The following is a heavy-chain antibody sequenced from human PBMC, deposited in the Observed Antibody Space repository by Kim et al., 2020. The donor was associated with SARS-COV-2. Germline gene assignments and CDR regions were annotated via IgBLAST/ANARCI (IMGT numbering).Heavy chain of an antibody. Sequence: GGSLRLSCAASGFTFSNAWMSWVRQAPGKELEWVGRIKSKTDGGTTDYAAPVKGRFTISRDDSKNTLYLQMNRLNTEDTAVYYCLAMVYYYYGMDVWGQGTTGTVSS. D-gene: IGHD5-18*01. CDR2: IKSKTDGGTT. V-gene: IGHV3-15*01. CDR3: LAMVYYYYGMDV. CDR1: GFTFSNAW. J-gene: IGHJ6*02.